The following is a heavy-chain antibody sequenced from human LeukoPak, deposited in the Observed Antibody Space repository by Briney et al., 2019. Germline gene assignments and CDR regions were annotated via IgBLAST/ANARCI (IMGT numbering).Heavy chain of an antibody. V-gene: IGHV4-30-4*01. Sequence: SQTLSLTCTVSGASIRSGDYYWSWIRQPPGKGLEWIGYIYYSGSTYYNPSLKSRVTISVDTSKNQFSLKLSSVTAADTAVYYCARDMARYSTGTVGMDVWGQGTTVTVSS. CDR2: IYYSGST. J-gene: IGHJ6*02. CDR3: ARDMARYSTGTVGMDV. D-gene: IGHD1-1*01. CDR1: GASIRSGDYY.